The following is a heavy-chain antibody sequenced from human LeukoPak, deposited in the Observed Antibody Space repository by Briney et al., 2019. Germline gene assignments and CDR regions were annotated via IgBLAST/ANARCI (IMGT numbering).Heavy chain of an antibody. CDR3: AKASGGYSYGYFDY. CDR2: ISSSGSTI. CDR1: GFTFSSYE. J-gene: IGHJ4*02. Sequence: GALRLSCAASGFTFSSYEMNWVRQAPGKGLEWVSYISSSGSTIYYADSVKGRFTISRDNSKNSLYLQMNSLRAEDTALYYCAKASGGYSYGYFDYWGQGTLVTVSS. D-gene: IGHD5-18*01. V-gene: IGHV3-48*03.